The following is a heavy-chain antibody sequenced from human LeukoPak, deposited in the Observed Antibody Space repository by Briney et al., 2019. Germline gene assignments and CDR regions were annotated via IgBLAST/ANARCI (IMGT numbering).Heavy chain of an antibody. CDR3: ARDPTGDSGSLGTPDC. Sequence: ASVKVSCKASGYTFTGYYMHWVRQAPGQGLEWMGWINPNSGGTNYAQKFQGRVTMTRDTSISTAYMELSRLGSDDTAVYYCARDPTGDSGSLGTPDCWGQGTLVTVSS. CDR1: GYTFTGYY. CDR2: INPNSGGT. V-gene: IGHV1-2*02. D-gene: IGHD1-26*01. J-gene: IGHJ4*02.